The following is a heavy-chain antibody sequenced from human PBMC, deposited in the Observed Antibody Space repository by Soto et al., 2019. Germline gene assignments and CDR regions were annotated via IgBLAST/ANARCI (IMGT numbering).Heavy chain of an antibody. CDR2: SNAGNGNT. Sequence: QVQLVQSGAEVKKPGASVKVSCKASGYTFTSYAMHWVRQAPGQRLEWMGWSNAGNGNTKYSQKFQGRVTITRDTSASTAYMELSSLRSEDTAVYYCARDQYSSSWYLGYWGQGTLVTVSS. J-gene: IGHJ4*02. V-gene: IGHV1-3*01. D-gene: IGHD6-13*01. CDR1: GYTFTSYA. CDR3: ARDQYSSSWYLGY.